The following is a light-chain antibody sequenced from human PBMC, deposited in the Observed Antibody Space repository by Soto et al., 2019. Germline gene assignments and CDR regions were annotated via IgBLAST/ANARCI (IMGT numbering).Light chain of an antibody. V-gene: IGKV3-20*01. CDR3: QQYRTSPPTWT. CDR2: SSS. J-gene: IGKJ1*01. Sequence: ELVLTQSPGTLSLSPGDRATLSCRASQSFSITYLAWYQQSPGQAHRLLIYSSSSMASGIPYRFSGSGSGTDFTLTISRLESEAVAVDYCQQYRTSPPTWTFGQGTKGEIK. CDR1: QSFSITY.